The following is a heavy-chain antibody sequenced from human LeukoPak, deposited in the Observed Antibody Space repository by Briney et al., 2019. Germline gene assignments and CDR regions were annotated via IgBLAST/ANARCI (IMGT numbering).Heavy chain of an antibody. Sequence: PGGSLRLACAASGFTFTSFAMSWVRRAPGQGLEWVSAISGSGSSTYYADSVTGRFTISRDNSKNTLYLQMNSLRAEDTAVYYCAKVSKYGDYSYWGQGTLVTVSS. V-gene: IGHV3-23*01. D-gene: IGHD4-17*01. CDR3: AKVSKYGDYSY. J-gene: IGHJ4*02. CDR1: GFTFTSFA. CDR2: ISGSGSST.